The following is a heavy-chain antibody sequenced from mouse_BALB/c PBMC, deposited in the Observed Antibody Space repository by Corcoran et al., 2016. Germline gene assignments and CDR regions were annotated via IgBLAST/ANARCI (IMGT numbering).Heavy chain of an antibody. Sequence: EVQLQQSGPELVKPGASVKMSCKASGYTFTSYVMHWVKQKPGQGLEWIGYINPYNDGTKYNEKFKGKATLTSDKSSSTAYMELSSLSSEDSAVYYCATPTGTYYFDYWGQGTTLTVSS. J-gene: IGHJ2*01. CDR3: ATPTGTYYFDY. CDR1: GYTFTSYV. V-gene: IGHV1S136*01. D-gene: IGHD4-1*02. CDR2: INPYNDGT.